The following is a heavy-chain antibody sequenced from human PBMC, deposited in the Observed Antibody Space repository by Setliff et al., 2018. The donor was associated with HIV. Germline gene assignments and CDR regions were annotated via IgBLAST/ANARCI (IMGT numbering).Heavy chain of an antibody. V-gene: IGHV4-39*01. CDR3: ARRRSGYDSIDP. D-gene: IGHD5-12*01. Sequence: SETLSLTCSVSGGSISSSDHRWDWIRQPPEKGLEWIGGMDYSGAANYNPSLKSRVTMSVDTSKNQVSLRLSSVTASDTAIYYCARRRSGYDSIDPWGQGTLVTVSS. J-gene: IGHJ5*02. CDR2: MDYSGAA. CDR1: GGSISSSDHR.